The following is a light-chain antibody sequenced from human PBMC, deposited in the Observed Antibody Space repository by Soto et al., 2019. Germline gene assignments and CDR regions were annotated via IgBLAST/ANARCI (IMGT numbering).Light chain of an antibody. CDR3: AAWDDSLNGPV. V-gene: IGLV1-44*01. CDR2: SNN. Sequence: QSVLTQPPSASGAPGQRVTISCSGSSSNIGSNTVNWYQQLPGTAPKVLIQSNNHRPSGVPDRFSGSKSGTSASLAICGLQSEDEADYYCAAWDDSLNGPVFGGGTKVTVL. J-gene: IGLJ3*02. CDR1: SSNIGSNT.